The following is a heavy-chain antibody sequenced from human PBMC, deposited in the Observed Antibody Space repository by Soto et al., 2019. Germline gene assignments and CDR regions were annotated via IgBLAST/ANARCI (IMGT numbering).Heavy chain of an antibody. CDR3: AKDISNLGAAGYFDY. CDR1: GFTFDDYG. CDR2: ISWNSGFI. V-gene: IGHV3-9*01. Sequence: GGSLRLSCAASGFTFDDYGMHWYRQAPGKGLEWVSGISWNSGFIGYADSVKGRFTISRDNAKNSLYLQMNSLRAEDTALYYCAKDISNLGAAGYFDYWGQGTQVTVSS. D-gene: IGHD6-13*01. J-gene: IGHJ4*02.